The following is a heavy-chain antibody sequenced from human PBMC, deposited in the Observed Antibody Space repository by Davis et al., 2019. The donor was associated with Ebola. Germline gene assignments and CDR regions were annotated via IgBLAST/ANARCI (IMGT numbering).Heavy chain of an antibody. CDR2: ISYDGSTK. D-gene: IGHD3-3*01. V-gene: IGHV3-30*18. CDR3: AKDLEHY. Sequence: GGSLRFSCAASGFTFSSYGMHWVRQAPGKGLEWVAVISYDGSTKYYADSVKGRFTISRDNSKNTLYLQMNSLRAEDTAVYYCAKDLEHYWGQGTLVTVSS. J-gene: IGHJ4*02. CDR1: GFTFSSYG.